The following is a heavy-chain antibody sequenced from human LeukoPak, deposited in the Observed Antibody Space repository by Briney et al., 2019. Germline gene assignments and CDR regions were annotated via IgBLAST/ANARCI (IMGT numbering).Heavy chain of an antibody. V-gene: IGHV3-21*01. CDR2: MTSSRSY. CDR3: AKERYSYGSLQYFPH. D-gene: IGHD5-18*01. CDR1: GFTLNTYS. Sequence: PGGSLRLSCAVSGFTLNTYSLNWVRRAPGKGLEWVSFMTSSRSYYADSVKGRFTISRDNSKNTLYLQMNSLRAEDTAVYFCAKERYSYGSLQYFPHWGQGTLVTVSS. J-gene: IGHJ1*01.